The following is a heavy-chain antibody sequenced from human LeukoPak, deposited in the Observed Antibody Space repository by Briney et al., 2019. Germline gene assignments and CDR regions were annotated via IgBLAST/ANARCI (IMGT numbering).Heavy chain of an antibody. J-gene: IGHJ4*02. V-gene: IGHV3-7*03. D-gene: IGHD2-2*02. CDR2: MKQDGSEK. CDR3: AGVGYCSSARCYRAGLDY. Sequence: PGGSLRLSCAASGFTFSSHWMSWVRQAPGKGLEWVANMKQDGSEKYYVDSVKGRFTISRDNAKNSLYLQMNSLRAEDTAVYYCAGVGYCSSARCYRAGLDYWGQGTLVTVSS. CDR1: GFTFSSHW.